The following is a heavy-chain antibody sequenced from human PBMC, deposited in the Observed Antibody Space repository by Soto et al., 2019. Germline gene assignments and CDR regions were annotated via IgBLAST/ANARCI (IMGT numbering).Heavy chain of an antibody. CDR1: GFTFSSYA. V-gene: IGHV3-23*01. Sequence: GGSLRLSCAASGFTFSSYAMSWVRQAPGKGLEWVSAISGSGGSTYYAASVKGRFTISRDNSKNTLYLQMNSLRAEDTAVYYCAKDQIGVVEYSYGCPPQGDWFDPWGQGTLVTVSS. D-gene: IGHD5-18*01. CDR3: AKDQIGVVEYSYGCPPQGDWFDP. J-gene: IGHJ5*02. CDR2: ISGSGGST.